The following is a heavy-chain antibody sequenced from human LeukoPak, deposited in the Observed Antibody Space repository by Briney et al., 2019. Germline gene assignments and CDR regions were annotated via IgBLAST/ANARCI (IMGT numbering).Heavy chain of an antibody. CDR3: ERDLLRDGYNPRY. D-gene: IGHD5-24*01. J-gene: IGHJ4*02. Sequence: GRSLRHTFAASGFTFTSYGMHWVRQAPGKGLEWVAVIWYDGSNKYYADSVKGRFTISRDNSKNTLYLQMNSLRAEDTAVYYCERDLLRDGYNPRYWGQGTLVTVSS. CDR1: GFTFTSYG. CDR2: IWYDGSNK. V-gene: IGHV3-33*01.